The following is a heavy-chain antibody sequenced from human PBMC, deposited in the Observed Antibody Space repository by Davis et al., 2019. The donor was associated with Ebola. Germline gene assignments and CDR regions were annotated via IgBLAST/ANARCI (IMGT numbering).Heavy chain of an antibody. CDR3: ARATIAVAWFDP. CDR2: IIPILGIA. V-gene: IGHV1-69*04. D-gene: IGHD6-19*01. J-gene: IGHJ5*02. Sequence: SVKVSCKASGGTFSSYAISWVRQAPGQGLEWMGRIIPILGIANYAQKFQGRVTMTRNTSISTAYMELRSLRSDDTAVYYCARATIAVAWFDPWGQGTLVTVSS. CDR1: GGTFSSYA.